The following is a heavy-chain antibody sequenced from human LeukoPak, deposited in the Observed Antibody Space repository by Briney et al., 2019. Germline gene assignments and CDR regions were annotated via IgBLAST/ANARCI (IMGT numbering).Heavy chain of an antibody. CDR2: IYSSGST. D-gene: IGHD1-26*01. CDR1: GGSISSYY. Sequence: NTSETLSLTCTVSGGSISSYYWSWIRQPAGKGLEWIGRIYSSGSTNYNPSLKSRVTLSVDTSKNQFSLKLTSVTAADTAVYYCARTSSGSYYGIDFDYWGQGTLVTVSS. J-gene: IGHJ4*02. V-gene: IGHV4-4*07. CDR3: ARTSSGSYYGIDFDY.